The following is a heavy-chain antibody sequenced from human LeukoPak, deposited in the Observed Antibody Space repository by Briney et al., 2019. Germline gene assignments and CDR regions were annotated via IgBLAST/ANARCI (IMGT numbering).Heavy chain of an antibody. D-gene: IGHD3-22*01. Sequence: GESLKISCEGSGYSFTDYWIAWVRQMPGKGLELMGIIYPGDSDTKYSPSFQGQVTMSADRSISTAYLQWSSLQGSDTAMYYCARRGSGYYGVDYWGQGTLVIVSS. V-gene: IGHV5-51*01. J-gene: IGHJ4*02. CDR3: ARRGSGYYGVDY. CDR1: GYSFTDYW. CDR2: IYPGDSDT.